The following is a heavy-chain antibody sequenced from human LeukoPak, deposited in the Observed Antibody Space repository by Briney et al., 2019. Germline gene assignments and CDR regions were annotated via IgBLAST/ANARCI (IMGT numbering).Heavy chain of an antibody. J-gene: IGHJ4*02. V-gene: IGHV3-11*01. CDR1: GFTFSDYY. D-gene: IGHD3-22*01. CDR3: ACYYYDSSGYLDY. Sequence: GGSLRLSCAASGFTFSDYYMSWIRQAPGKGLEWVSYISSSGSTIYYADSVKGRFTISRDNAKNSLYLQMNSLRAEDTAVYYCACYYYDSSGYLDYWGQGTLVTVSS. CDR2: ISSSGSTI.